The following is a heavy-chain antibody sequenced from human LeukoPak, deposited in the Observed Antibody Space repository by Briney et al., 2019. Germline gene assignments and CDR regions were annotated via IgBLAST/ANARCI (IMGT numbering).Heavy chain of an antibody. CDR1: GGSISSYY. D-gene: IGHD2-2*01. CDR2: IYYSGST. J-gene: IGHJ5*02. V-gene: IGHV4-59*01. CDR3: ARMPYCSSTICYFRFDP. Sequence: SETLSLTCTVSGGSISSYYWSWIRQPPGKGLEWIGYIYYSGSTNYNPSLKSRVTISVDTSKNQFSLKLSSVTAADAAVYYCARMPYCSSTICYFRFDPWGQGTLVTVSS.